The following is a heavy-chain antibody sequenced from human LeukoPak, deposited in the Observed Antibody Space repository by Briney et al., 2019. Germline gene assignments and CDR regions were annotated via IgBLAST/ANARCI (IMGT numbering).Heavy chain of an antibody. J-gene: IGHJ6*03. CDR2: ISAYNDNT. CDR1: GYTFTSYG. Sequence: GASVKVSCKASGYTFTSYGISWVRQAPGQGLEWMGWISAYNDNTNYAQKLQGRVTMTTDTSTSTAYMELRSLRSDDTAVYYCARDGGSGSYTAYYYYYYMDVWGKGTTVTVSS. D-gene: IGHD3-10*01. V-gene: IGHV1-18*01. CDR3: ARDGGSGSYTAYYYYYYMDV.